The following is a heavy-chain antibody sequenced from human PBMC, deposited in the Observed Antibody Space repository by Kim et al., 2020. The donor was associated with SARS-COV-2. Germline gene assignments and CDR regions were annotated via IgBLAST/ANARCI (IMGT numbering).Heavy chain of an antibody. CDR3: TRRPRDYYGMDV. Sequence: GGSLRLSCAASGFTFSGSAMHWVRQASGKGLEWVGRIRSKANSYATAYAASVKGRFTISRDDSKNTAYLQMNSLKTEDTAVYYCTRRPRDYYGMDVWGQGTTVTVSS. CDR1: GFTFSGSA. CDR2: IRSKANSYAT. V-gene: IGHV3-73*01. J-gene: IGHJ6*02.